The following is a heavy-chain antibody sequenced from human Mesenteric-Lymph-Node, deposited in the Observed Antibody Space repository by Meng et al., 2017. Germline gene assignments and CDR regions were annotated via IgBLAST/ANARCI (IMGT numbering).Heavy chain of an antibody. J-gene: IGHJ3*02. D-gene: IGHD3-10*01. CDR2: IIPILGIA. CDR1: GYTFTSYY. V-gene: IGHV1-69*10. Sequence: SVKVSCKASGYTFTSYYMHWVRQAPGRGLECMGWIIPILGIANYAQKFQGRVTITADKSTSTAYMELSSLRSEDTAVYYCARGRVVRGVNDAFDIWGQGTMVTVSS. CDR3: ARGRVVRGVNDAFDI.